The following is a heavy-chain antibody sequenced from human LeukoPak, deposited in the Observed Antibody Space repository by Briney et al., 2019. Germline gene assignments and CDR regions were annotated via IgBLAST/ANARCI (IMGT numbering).Heavy chain of an antibody. CDR3: ARDLVPMTTDNNPPNFQH. D-gene: IGHD4-11*01. CDR1: GYTFTSYD. CDR2: MNPNSGNT. J-gene: IGHJ1*01. Sequence: ASVKVSCKASGYTFTSYDINWVRQATGQGLEWMGWMNPNSGNTGYAQKFQGRVTMTRNTSISTAYMELSSLRSEDTAVYYCARDLVPMTTDNNPPNFQHWGQGTLVTVSS. V-gene: IGHV1-8*01.